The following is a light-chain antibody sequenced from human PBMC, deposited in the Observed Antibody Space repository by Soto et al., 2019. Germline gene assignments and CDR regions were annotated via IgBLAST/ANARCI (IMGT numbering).Light chain of an antibody. V-gene: IGLV1-40*01. CDR3: QSYDNSLSAWV. Sequence: QSVLTQPPSVSGAPGQRVTISCTGSSSNIGAGYDVHWYHQLPGTAPKLLIYGNSNRPSGVPDRFSGSKSGTSVSLAITGLQAEDEADYYCQSYDNSLSAWVFGGGTKVTVL. CDR1: SSNIGAGYD. J-gene: IGLJ3*02. CDR2: GNS.